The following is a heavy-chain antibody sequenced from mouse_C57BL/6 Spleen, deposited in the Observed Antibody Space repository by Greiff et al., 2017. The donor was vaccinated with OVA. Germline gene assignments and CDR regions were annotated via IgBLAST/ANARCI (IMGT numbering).Heavy chain of an antibody. CDR1: GYTFTSYW. V-gene: IGHV1-64*01. CDR2: IHPNSGST. CDR3: ARQGYGTPYYFDY. J-gene: IGHJ2*01. D-gene: IGHD1-1*01. Sequence: QVQLKQPGAELVKPGASVKLSCKASGYTFTSYWMHWVKQRPGQGLEWIGMIHPNSGSTNYNEKFKSKATLTVDKSSSTAYMQLSSLTSEDSAVYYCARQGYGTPYYFDYWGQGTTLTVSS.